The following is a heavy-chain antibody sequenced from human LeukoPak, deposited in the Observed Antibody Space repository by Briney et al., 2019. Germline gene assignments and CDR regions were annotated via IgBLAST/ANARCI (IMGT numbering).Heavy chain of an antibody. V-gene: IGHV1-18*01. J-gene: IGHJ4*02. CDR2: ISAYNGNT. D-gene: IGHD3-9*01. Sequence: ASVKVSCKASGYTFTSYGISWVRQAPGQGLEWMGWISAYNGNTNYAQKLQGRVTMTTDTSTSTACMELRSLRSDDTAVYYCARGNGDDWFSWFDYWGQGTLVTVSS. CDR1: GYTFTSYG. CDR3: ARGNGDDWFSWFDY.